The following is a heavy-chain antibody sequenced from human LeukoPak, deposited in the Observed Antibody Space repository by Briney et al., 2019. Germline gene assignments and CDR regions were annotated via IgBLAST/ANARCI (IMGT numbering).Heavy chain of an antibody. J-gene: IGHJ4*02. V-gene: IGHV3-11*04. CDR1: GFTFSDYY. CDR3: ARDLTYLSSPLGY. CDR2: ISSSGSTK. Sequence: PGGSLRLSCAASGFTFSDYYMSWIRQAPGKGLEWVSYISSSGSTKYYADSVKGRFTISRDNAKNSLYLQMNSLRAEDTAVYYCARDLTYLSSPLGYWGQGTLVTVSS. D-gene: IGHD1-26*01.